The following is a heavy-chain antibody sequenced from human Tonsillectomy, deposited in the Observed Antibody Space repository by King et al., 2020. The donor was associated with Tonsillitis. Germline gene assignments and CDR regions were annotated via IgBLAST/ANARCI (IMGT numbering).Heavy chain of an antibody. V-gene: IGHV1-18*01. CDR1: GYTSSTYG. CDR2: INGYNGNT. Sequence: VQLVQSGAEVKKPGASVKVSCKASGYTSSTYGITWVRQAPGQGLEWMGWINGYNGNTIYAQKLQGRVTVTTDTSTSTAYMELRSLRSDDTSVYYCALDILTGFYDYWGQGTLVTVPS. CDR3: ALDILTGFYDY. D-gene: IGHD3-9*01. J-gene: IGHJ4*02.